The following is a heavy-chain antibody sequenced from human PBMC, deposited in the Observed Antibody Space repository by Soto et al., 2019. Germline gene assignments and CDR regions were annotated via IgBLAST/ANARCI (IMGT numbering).Heavy chain of an antibody. CDR3: ARVRRDGNTGYTMDV. D-gene: IGHD5-12*01. CDR2: LKQDGGEK. CDR1: GFTFSSYW. V-gene: IGHV3-7*05. J-gene: IGHJ6*02. Sequence: GGSLRLSCAASGFTFSSYWMSWVRQARGKGLEWVANLKQDGGEKHYVDSVEGRFSISRDNAKNSLHLQMNTLRAEDTAVYYCARVRRDGNTGYTMDVWGQGTTVTVSS.